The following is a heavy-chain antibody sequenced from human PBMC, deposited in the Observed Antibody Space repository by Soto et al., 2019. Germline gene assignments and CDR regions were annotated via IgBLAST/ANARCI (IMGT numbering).Heavy chain of an antibody. CDR1: GFTFSGYT. CDR2: ISSTSASI. V-gene: IGHV3-48*02. J-gene: IGHJ4*02. D-gene: IGHD5-12*01. CDR3: VRGNSGYDSRNLDS. Sequence: EVQLVDSGGGRVQPGGSLRLSCAASGFTFSGYTMHWVRQAPGKGLAWVSYISSTSASIYYADSVKGRFTISRDNAKKSLFLQMNSLREDDTAVYHCVRGNSGYDSRNLDSWGQGTLVTVSS.